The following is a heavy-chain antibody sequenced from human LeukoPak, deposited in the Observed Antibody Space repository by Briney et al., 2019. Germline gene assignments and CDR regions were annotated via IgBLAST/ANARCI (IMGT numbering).Heavy chain of an antibody. V-gene: IGHV1-8*01. D-gene: IGHD3-10*01. CDR2: MNPNSGNT. CDR1: GYTLTSYD. J-gene: IGHJ6*03. CDR3: ASSPGGGSYRHV. Sequence: ASVKVSCKASGYTLTSYDINWVRQATGQGLEWMGWMNPNSGNTGYAQKFQGRVTMTRNTSISTAYMELSSLRSEDTAVYYCASSPGGGSYRHVWGKGTTVTVSS.